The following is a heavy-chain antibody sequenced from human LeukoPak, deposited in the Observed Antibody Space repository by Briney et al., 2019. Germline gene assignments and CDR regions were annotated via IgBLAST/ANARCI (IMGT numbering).Heavy chain of an antibody. CDR2: IIPIFGTA. J-gene: IGHJ6*02. CDR1: GGTFSSYA. CDR3: ARSGYCSGGSCYSSDYYYYYGMDV. D-gene: IGHD2-15*01. V-gene: IGHV1-69*13. Sequence: GASVKVSCKASGGTFSSYAISWVRLAPGQGLEWMGGIIPIFGTANYAQKFQGRVTITADESTSTAYMELSSLRSEDTAVYYCARSGYCSGGSCYSSDYYYYYGMDVWGQGTTVTVS.